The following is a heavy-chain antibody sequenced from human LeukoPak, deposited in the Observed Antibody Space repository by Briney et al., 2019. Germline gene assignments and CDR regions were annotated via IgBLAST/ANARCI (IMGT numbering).Heavy chain of an antibody. V-gene: IGHV1-18*01. CDR3: ARLTYDILTGYPSYNWFDP. CDR1: GYTFNTYG. D-gene: IGHD3-9*01. CDR2: ISPYNGNT. Sequence: ASVKVSCKPYGYTFNTYGITWVRQAPGQGLEWMGWISPYNGNTNYAQKFQGRVTMTTDTSTSTAYMELSSLRSEDTAVYYCARLTYDILTGYPSYNWFDPWGQGTLVTVSS. J-gene: IGHJ5*02.